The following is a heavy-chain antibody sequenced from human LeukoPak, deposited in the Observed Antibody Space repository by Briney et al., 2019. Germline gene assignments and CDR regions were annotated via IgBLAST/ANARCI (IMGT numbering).Heavy chain of an antibody. J-gene: IGHJ6*03. Sequence: ASVKVSCKASGYTFTSYGISWVRQAPGQGLEWMGWISAYNGNTNYAQKLQGRVTMTTDTSTSTAYMELRSLRSDDTAVYYCARAPVTYYYYYYMDVWGKGTTVTISS. V-gene: IGHV1-18*01. CDR2: ISAYNGNT. CDR1: GYTFTSYG. CDR3: ARAPVTYYYYYYMDV. D-gene: IGHD4-17*01.